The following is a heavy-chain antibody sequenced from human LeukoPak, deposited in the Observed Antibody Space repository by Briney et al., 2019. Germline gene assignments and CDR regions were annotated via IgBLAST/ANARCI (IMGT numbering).Heavy chain of an antibody. CDR3: ARVVKYCGGYCFIFDY. V-gene: IGHV1-69*06. Sequence: SVKVSCKSSGGTFSSYVISWVRQAPGQGLEWMGRIIPIFGTANYAQKFQGRVTITADKSTSTAYMELSSLRSEDTAVYYCARVVKYCGGYCFIFDYWGQGTLVTVSS. J-gene: IGHJ4*02. CDR2: IIPIFGTA. D-gene: IGHD2-21*02. CDR1: GGTFSSYV.